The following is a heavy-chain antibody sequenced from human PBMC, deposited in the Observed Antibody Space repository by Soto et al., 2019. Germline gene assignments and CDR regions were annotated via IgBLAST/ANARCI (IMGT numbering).Heavy chain of an antibody. CDR2: ISAYNGNT. J-gene: IGHJ6*02. CDR3: ARDRDSSSLVPYYYYYGMDV. CDR1: GYTFTSYG. D-gene: IGHD6-6*01. Sequence: QVQLVQSGAEVKKPGASVKVSCKASGYTFTSYGISWVRQAPGQGLEWMGWISAYNGNTNYAQKLQGRVTMTTDTSTITAYMELRSLRSDDTAVYYCARDRDSSSLVPYYYYYGMDVWGQGTTVTVSS. V-gene: IGHV1-18*01.